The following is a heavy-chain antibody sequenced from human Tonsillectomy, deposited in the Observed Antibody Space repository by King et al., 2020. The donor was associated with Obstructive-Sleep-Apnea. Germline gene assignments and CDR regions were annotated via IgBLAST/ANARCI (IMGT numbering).Heavy chain of an antibody. J-gene: IGHJ4*02. V-gene: IGHV3-66*01. CDR3: ARDRNGFNPIFDY. CDR2: FYSGGST. CDR1: GLTVRSNY. Sequence: QLVQSGGGLVQPGGSLRLSCEASGLTVRSNYMTWVRQAPGKGLEWVSVFYSGGSTYYADSVKDRFTISRDNSKNALYLQMNNLRVEDTAVYYCARDRNGFNPIFDYWGQGTLVTVSS. D-gene: IGHD5-24*01.